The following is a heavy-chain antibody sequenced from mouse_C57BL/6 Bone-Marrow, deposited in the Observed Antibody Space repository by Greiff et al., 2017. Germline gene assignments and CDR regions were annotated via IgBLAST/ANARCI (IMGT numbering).Heavy chain of an antibody. J-gene: IGHJ1*03. CDR2: INPGSGGT. CDR3: ARAPGSSYDWYFDV. D-gene: IGHD1-1*01. Sequence: QVQLKESGAELVRPGTSVKVSCKASGYAFTNYLIEWVKQRPGQGLEWIGVINPGSGGTNYNEKFKGKETLTADKSSSTAYMQLSSLTSEDSAVYFCARAPGSSYDWYFDVWGTGTTVTVSS. CDR1: GYAFTNYL. V-gene: IGHV1-54*01.